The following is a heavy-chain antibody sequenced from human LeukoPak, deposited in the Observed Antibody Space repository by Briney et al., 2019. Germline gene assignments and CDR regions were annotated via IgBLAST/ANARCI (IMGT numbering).Heavy chain of an antibody. D-gene: IGHD6-13*01. CDR2: IIPIFGTA. V-gene: IGHV1-69*05. CDR1: GGTFSSYA. CDR3: ARVEVAAAGTIFSFWFDP. Sequence: ASVRVSCKASGGTFSSYAISWVRQAPGQGLEWMGGIIPIFGTANYAQKFQGRVTITTDESTSTAYMELSSLRSEDTAVYYCARVEVAAAGTIFSFWFDPWGQGTLVTVSS. J-gene: IGHJ5*02.